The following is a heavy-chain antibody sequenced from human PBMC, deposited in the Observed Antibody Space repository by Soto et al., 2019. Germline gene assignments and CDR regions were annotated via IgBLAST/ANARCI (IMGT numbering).Heavy chain of an antibody. CDR1: GASISYGGFS. D-gene: IGHD5-12*01. J-gene: IGHJ4*02. CDR2: ISHLEST. Sequence: QLQLQESGSGLVKTSETLSLTCTVSGASISYGGFSWSWIRQSPGKGLEWIGYISHLESTYFHPSFKSRLTISIDRTRNQFSHKLSSVTAADMAVYYCARGGGYDSFDYWGQGVLVTVSS. V-gene: IGHV4-30-2*06. CDR3: ARGGGYDSFDY.